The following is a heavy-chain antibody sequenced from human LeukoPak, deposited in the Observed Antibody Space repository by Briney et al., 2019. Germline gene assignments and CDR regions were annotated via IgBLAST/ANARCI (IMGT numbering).Heavy chain of an antibody. J-gene: IGHJ6*03. CDR3: ARAKRDDYVWGSYIGAYYYYYYMDV. D-gene: IGHD3-16*01. V-gene: IGHV4-34*01. CDR1: GGSFSGYY. Sequence: SETLSLTCAVYGGSFSGYYWSWIRQPPGKGLEWIGEINHSGSTNYNPSLKSRVTISVDTSKNQFSLKLSSVTAADTAVYYCARAKRDDYVWGSYIGAYYYYYYMDVWGKGTTVTISS. CDR2: INHSGST.